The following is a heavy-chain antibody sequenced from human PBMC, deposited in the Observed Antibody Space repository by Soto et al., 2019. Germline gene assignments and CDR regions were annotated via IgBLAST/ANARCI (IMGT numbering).Heavy chain of an antibody. V-gene: IGHV3-30-3*01. CDR2: ISYDGSST. CDR3: ARDGASSSWWEFDY. D-gene: IGHD6-13*01. CDR1: GFTFRSYA. Sequence: QVQLVESGGGVVQPGRSLRVSCAASGFTFRSYAMHWVRQAPGKGLEWVAIISYDGSSTYYADSVKGRFTISRDNSKNTLSLQMNSLRAEDTAVYYCARDGASSSWWEFDYWGQGTLVTVSS. J-gene: IGHJ4*02.